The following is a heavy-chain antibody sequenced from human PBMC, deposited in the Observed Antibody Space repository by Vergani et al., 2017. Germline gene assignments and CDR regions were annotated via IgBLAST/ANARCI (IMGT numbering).Heavy chain of an antibody. Sequence: EVQLLESGGSLKQPGGSVRLSCAASGFTFSTYAMHWVRQAPGKGLEWVSAPTGGGGSTYYADPFKGRFIISRDNSRETLYLQMNSLRPEDTATYYCVKDAGSYENFFDSWGQGTLVTVSS. V-gene: IGHV3-23*01. J-gene: IGHJ4*02. D-gene: IGHD1-26*01. CDR2: PTGGGGST. CDR3: VKDAGSYENFFDS. CDR1: GFTFSTYA.